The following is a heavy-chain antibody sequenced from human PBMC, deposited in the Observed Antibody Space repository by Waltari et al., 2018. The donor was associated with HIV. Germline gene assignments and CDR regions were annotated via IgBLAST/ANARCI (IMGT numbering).Heavy chain of an antibody. J-gene: IGHJ6*02. CDR3: ARRSGYDPIGYGMDV. D-gene: IGHD5-12*01. CDR1: GGSFSGYY. Sequence: QVQLQQWGAGLLKPSETLSLTCAVYGGSFSGYYWSWIRQPPGKGLEWIGEINHSGSTNYNPSLKSRVTISVDTSKNQFSLKLSSVTAADTAVYYCARRSGYDPIGYGMDVWGQGTTVTVSS. V-gene: IGHV4-34*01. CDR2: INHSGST.